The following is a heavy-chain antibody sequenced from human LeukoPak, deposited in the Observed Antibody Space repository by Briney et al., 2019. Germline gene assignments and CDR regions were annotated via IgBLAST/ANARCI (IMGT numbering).Heavy chain of an antibody. D-gene: IGHD3-3*01. CDR1: GFTFSRFW. J-gene: IGHJ4*02. CDR2: IKQDGSKE. V-gene: IGHV3-7*01. CDR3: ATEEVTGNYNFWSGFRFTN. Sequence: PGGSLRLSCAASGFTFSRFWMTWVRQAPGKGLEWVANIKQDGSKEYYVDSVRGRFTISRDNAKNSLFLQMHSLRAEDTAIYYRATEEVTGNYNFWSGFRFTNWGQGALVTVSS.